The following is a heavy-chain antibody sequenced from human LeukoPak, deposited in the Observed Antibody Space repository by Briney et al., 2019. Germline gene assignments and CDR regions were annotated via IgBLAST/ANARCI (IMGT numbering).Heavy chain of an antibody. V-gene: IGHV4-59*01. CDR1: GGSISNYY. D-gene: IGHD2-21*02. CDR3: VGDLTASNAFHF. CDR2: IYYSGST. J-gene: IGHJ3*01. Sequence: PSETLSLTCTVSGGSISNYYWSWIRQPPGKGLEWIGYIYYSGSTNYNPSLKSRVTISVDTSKNQFSLKLSSVTAADTAVYYCVGDLTASNAFHFWGQGTMVTVSS.